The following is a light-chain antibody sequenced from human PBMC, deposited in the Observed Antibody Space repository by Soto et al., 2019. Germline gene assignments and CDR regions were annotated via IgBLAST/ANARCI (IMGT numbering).Light chain of an antibody. CDR1: QSVSSY. J-gene: IGKJ4*01. Sequence: EIVLTQSPATLSLSPGERATLSCRASQSVSSYLAWHQQKPGQAPRLLIYDASNRATGIPARFRGSGAGTDFTLTITILEPEDVAIYYVQQRSNWPPVTFGGGTKVEIK. CDR3: QQRSNWPPVT. CDR2: DAS. V-gene: IGKV3-11*01.